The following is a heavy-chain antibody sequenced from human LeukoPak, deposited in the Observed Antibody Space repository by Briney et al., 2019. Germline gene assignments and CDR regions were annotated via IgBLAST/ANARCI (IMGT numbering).Heavy chain of an antibody. CDR2: ISSSSSTI. D-gene: IGHD3-16*01. CDR1: GFTFSGYS. Sequence: GGSLRLSCAASGFTFSGYSMHWVRQAPGKGLEWVSYISSSSSTIDYAESVKGRFIISRDNAKNSLYLQMNSLRAEDTAVYYCARDYAMGYYYYMDVWGKGTTVTVSS. CDR3: ARDYAMGYYYYMDV. V-gene: IGHV3-48*04. J-gene: IGHJ6*03.